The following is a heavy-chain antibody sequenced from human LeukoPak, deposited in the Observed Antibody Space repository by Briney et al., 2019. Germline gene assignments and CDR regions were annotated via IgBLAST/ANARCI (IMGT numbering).Heavy chain of an antibody. CDR1: GGSISSSSYY. J-gene: IGHJ4*02. D-gene: IGHD3-10*01. Sequence: PSETLSLTCTVSGGSISSSSYYWGWIRQPPGKGLEWIGSMYYSGSTDYNPSLKSRVTISVDTSKNQFSLKLSSVTAADTAVYYCVRVVRGVTEAWGQGTLVTVSS. CDR2: MYYSGST. CDR3: VRVVRGVTEA. V-gene: IGHV4-39*07.